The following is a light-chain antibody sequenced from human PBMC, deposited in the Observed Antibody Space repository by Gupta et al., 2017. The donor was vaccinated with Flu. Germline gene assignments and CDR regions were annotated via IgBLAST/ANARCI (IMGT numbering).Light chain of an antibody. Sequence: DRATLSFTSSQSVFACLAWYQHKPGQAPGLLIYDASTRAPGGPARFSCSGYGTEFTLSISSLEPEDFAVYYCHQRSSWPTLTFGGGTKVEI. CDR3: HQRSSWPTLT. CDR2: DAS. CDR1: QSVFAC. J-gene: IGKJ4*01. V-gene: IGKV3-11*01.